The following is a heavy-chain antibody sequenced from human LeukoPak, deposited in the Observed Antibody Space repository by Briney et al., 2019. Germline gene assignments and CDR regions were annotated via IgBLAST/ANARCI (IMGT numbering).Heavy chain of an antibody. Sequence: SLRLSCAASGFTFSSYGMHWVRQAPGKGLEWVAVISYDANVKYYADSVKGRFTISRDSSKDTLYLQMNSLRPDDTAVYYCARAEASDAVCMDVWGQGTTVTVSS. J-gene: IGHJ6*02. CDR2: ISYDANVK. V-gene: IGHV3-30*03. CDR3: ARAEASDAVCMDV. CDR1: GFTFSSYG. D-gene: IGHD6-19*01.